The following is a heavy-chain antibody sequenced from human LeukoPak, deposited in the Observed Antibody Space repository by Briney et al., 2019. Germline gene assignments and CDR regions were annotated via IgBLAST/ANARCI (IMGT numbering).Heavy chain of an antibody. V-gene: IGHV3-49*04. J-gene: IGHJ4*02. CDR2: IRTKAYGGTT. CDR1: AFTFGDYA. Sequence: GGSLRLSCTASAFTFGDYAMSWVRQAPGKGREWIGFIRTKAYGGTTEYAASVKGRFTISRDDSKSIAYLQMNSLKTDDTAVYYCTRGGPGDYWGQGTLVTVSS. CDR3: TRGGPGDY. D-gene: IGHD3-10*01.